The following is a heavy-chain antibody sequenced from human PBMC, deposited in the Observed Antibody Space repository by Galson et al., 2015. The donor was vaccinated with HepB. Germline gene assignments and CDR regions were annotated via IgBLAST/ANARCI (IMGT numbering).Heavy chain of an antibody. V-gene: IGHV3-69-1*02. J-gene: IGHJ4*02. CDR3: ARAPTRGLVEGFDY. Sequence: SLRLSCAASGFSFSDYAMIRVRQAPGKGLEWVSSISSTYIYYADSVKGRFTISTDNAKNALHLQMNSLRADDTAVYYCARAPTRGLVEGFDYWGRGTLVTVSS. CDR2: ISSTYI. D-gene: IGHD2-8*02. CDR1: GFSFSDYA.